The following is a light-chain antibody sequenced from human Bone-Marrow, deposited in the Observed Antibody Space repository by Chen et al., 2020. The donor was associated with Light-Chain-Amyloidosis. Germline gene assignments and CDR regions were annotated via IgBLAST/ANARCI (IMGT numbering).Light chain of an antibody. Sequence: EIVLTQSPGTLSLSPGARATLSCRASQSVNSNYLAWYQQKSGQAPRLLIYRASSRATGIPDRFSGSGSETDFTLTITRLEPEDFAVYYCQQYGSSPWTFGQGIKVEIK. CDR2: RAS. J-gene: IGKJ1*01. CDR3: QQYGSSPWT. CDR1: QSVNSNY. V-gene: IGKV3-20*01.